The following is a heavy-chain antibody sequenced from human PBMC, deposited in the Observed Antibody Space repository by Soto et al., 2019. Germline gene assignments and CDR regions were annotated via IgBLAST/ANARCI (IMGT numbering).Heavy chain of an antibody. CDR3: AKGSSGWYQRFDY. V-gene: IGHV3-23*01. CDR2: ISGSGGST. D-gene: IGHD6-19*01. J-gene: IGHJ4*02. Sequence: EVQLLESGGGLVQPGGSLRLSCAASGFTFSSYAMSWVRQAPGKGLEWVSAISGSGGSTYYADSVKGRFTISRDNSQNTPYLQMNSLRAEDTAVYYCAKGSSGWYQRFDYWGQGTLVTVSS. CDR1: GFTFSSYA.